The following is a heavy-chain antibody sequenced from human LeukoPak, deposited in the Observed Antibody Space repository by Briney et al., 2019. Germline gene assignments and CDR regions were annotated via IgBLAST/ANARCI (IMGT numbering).Heavy chain of an antibody. D-gene: IGHD3-22*01. CDR1: AGSISSGGYY. V-gene: IGHV4-61*02. CDR2: ICSPGT. CDR3: ARGIGTSYDSSRDAFDM. Sequence: PSETLSLTCTVSAGSISSGGYYWSWIRQPAGKGLEWIGRICSPGTNYNYNPSLKGRVTISIDTSKNQFSLKLTSVTAADTAVYYCARGIGTSYDSSRDAFDMWGQGTMVTVSS. J-gene: IGHJ3*02.